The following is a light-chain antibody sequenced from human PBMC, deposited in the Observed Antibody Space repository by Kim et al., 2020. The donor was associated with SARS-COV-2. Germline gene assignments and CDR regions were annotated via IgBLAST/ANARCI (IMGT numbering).Light chain of an antibody. V-gene: IGKV3-15*01. CDR3: QQYNNWPPWT. CDR1: QGVTSN. CDR2: GAS. J-gene: IGKJ1*01. Sequence: SPGERATLSCRANQGVTSNLAWYQQKPGQAPRLPIYGASTRATGIPARFSGSGSGTEFTLTINSLQSEDLSVYYCQQYNNWPPWTFGQGTKLGIK.